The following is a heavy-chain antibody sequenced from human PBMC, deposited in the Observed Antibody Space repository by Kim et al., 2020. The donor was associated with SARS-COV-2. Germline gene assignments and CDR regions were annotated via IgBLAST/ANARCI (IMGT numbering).Heavy chain of an antibody. J-gene: IGHJ4*02. D-gene: IGHD3-22*01. CDR1: GFTVSSNY. CDR3: ARTEYYYDSSGYQTWIRDY. CDR2: IYSGGST. V-gene: IGHV3-53*01. Sequence: GGSLRLSCAASGFTVSSNYMSWVRQAPGKGLEWVSVIYSGGSTYYADSVKGRFTISRDNSKNTLYLQMNSLRAEDTAVYYCARTEYYYDSSGYQTWIRDYWGQGTLVTVSS.